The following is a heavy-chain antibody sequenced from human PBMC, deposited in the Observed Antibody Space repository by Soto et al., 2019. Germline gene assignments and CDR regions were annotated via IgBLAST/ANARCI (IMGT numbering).Heavy chain of an antibody. Sequence: GASVKVSCKASGYTFTSYDINWVRQATGQGLEWMGWMNPNSGNTGYAQKFQGRVTMTRNTSISTAYMELNSLRAEDTAVYYCARGHGVATTMGWFDPWGQGTPVTVSS. J-gene: IGHJ5*02. CDR3: ARGHGVATTMGWFDP. V-gene: IGHV1-8*01. CDR1: GYTFTSYD. CDR2: MNPNSGNT. D-gene: IGHD5-12*01.